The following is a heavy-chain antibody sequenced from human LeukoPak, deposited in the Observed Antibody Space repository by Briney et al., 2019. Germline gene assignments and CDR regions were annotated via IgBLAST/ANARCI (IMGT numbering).Heavy chain of an antibody. V-gene: IGHV3-11*01. CDR3: AKDRSLDYDRLGD. J-gene: IGHJ4*02. D-gene: IGHD4-17*01. CDR1: GFAFSDYY. Sequence: GGSLRLSCVASGFAFSDYYMTWVRQAPGKGLEWLSHISGSGSVIYYADSVKGRFTISRDNAKRSLFLQMNTLRAEDTAFYYCAKDRSLDYDRLGDWGQGTLVTVSS. CDR2: ISGSGSVI.